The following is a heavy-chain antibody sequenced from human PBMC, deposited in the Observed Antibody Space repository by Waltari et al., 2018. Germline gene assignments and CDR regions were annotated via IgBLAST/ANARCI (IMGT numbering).Heavy chain of an antibody. CDR3: ACDYIWGSYRWAHFDY. J-gene: IGHJ4*02. D-gene: IGHD3-16*02. Sequence: QVQLVQSGAEVKKPGASVKVSCKASGYTFTGYYMHWVRQAPGQGLEWMGRINPNSGGTNYAQKFQGRVTMTRDTSISTAYMELSRLRSDDTAVYYCACDYIWGSYRWAHFDYWGQGTLVTVSS. CDR2: INPNSGGT. V-gene: IGHV1-2*06. CDR1: GYTFTGYY.